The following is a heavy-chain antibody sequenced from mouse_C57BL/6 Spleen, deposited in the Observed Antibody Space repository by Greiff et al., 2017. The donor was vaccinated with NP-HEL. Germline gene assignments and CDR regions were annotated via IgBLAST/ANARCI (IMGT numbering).Heavy chain of an antibody. J-gene: IGHJ1*03. CDR3: ARPTVVAKNWYFDV. D-gene: IGHD1-1*01. CDR2: IYPGDGDT. V-gene: IGHV1-80*01. Sequence: VQLQQSGAELVKPGASVKISCKASGYAFSSYCMNWVKQRPGKGLEWIGQIYPGDGDTNYNGKFKGKATLTAYKSSSTAYMQLSSLTSEDSAVYFCARPTVVAKNWYFDVWGTGTTVTVSS. CDR1: GYAFSSYC.